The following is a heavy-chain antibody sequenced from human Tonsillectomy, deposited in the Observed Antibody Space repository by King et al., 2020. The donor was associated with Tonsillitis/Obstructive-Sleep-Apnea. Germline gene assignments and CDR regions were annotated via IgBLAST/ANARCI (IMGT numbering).Heavy chain of an antibody. CDR2: ISTTISTI. CDR1: GFTFSSYT. D-gene: IGHD2-2*01. Sequence: VQLVESGGGFVQPGGSLRLSCAASGFTFSSYTMNWVRQAPGKGLEWVSHISTTISTIYYADSVKGRFTISRDNARNSLYLQMNSLRDEDTAVYYCARGYCSSSSCYGGVLDYWGQGALVTVSS. J-gene: IGHJ4*02. V-gene: IGHV3-48*02. CDR3: ARGYCSSSSCYGGVLDY.